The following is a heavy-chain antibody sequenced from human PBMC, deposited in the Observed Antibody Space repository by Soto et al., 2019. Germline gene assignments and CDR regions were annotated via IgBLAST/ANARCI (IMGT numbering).Heavy chain of an antibody. V-gene: IGHV3-23*01. Sequence: PGXSLRLSCAASGFTFSSYAMSWVVQAPGKGLEWVSAISGSGDSTYDADSVKGRFTISRDNSKNTLYLQMNSLRAEDTAVYYCAKGIYSYGYNSFDYWSQGTLVTVSS. D-gene: IGHD5-18*01. CDR2: ISGSGDST. CDR1: GFTFSSYA. J-gene: IGHJ4*02. CDR3: AKGIYSYGYNSFDY.